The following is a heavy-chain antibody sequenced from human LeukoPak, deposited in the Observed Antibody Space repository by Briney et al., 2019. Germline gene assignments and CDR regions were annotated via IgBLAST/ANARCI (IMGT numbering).Heavy chain of an antibody. CDR1: GYTFTSYG. D-gene: IGHD6-13*01. Sequence: ASVKVSCKASGYTFTSYGISWVRQAPGQGLEWMGWISAYNGNTNCAQKLQGRVTMTTDTSTSTAYMELRSLRSDDTAVYYCARDRWRGSSWYAKAFDIWGQGTMVTVSS. V-gene: IGHV1-18*01. CDR3: ARDRWRGSSWYAKAFDI. J-gene: IGHJ3*02. CDR2: ISAYNGNT.